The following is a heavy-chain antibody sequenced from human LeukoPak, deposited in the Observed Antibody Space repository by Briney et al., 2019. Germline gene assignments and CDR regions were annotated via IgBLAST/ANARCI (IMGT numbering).Heavy chain of an antibody. CDR1: GVSVSSGSYY. CDR3: ARDESSNYYGMDV. V-gene: IGHV4-61*01. CDR2: IYYSGST. J-gene: IGHJ6*02. Sequence: SETLSLTCTVSGVSVSSGSYYWSWIRQPPGKGLEWIGYIYYSGSTNYNPSLKSRVTISVDTSKNQFSLKLSSVTAADTAVYYCARDESSNYYGMDVWGQGTTVTVSS. D-gene: IGHD6-19*01.